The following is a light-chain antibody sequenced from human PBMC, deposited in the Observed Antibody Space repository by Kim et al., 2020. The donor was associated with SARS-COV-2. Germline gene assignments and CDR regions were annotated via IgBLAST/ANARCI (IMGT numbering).Light chain of an antibody. V-gene: IGKV1-5*03. CDR1: QSKSML. CDR2: KAS. CDR3: QQYDKY. J-gene: IGKJ2*01. Sequence: STLAASVRDRVIIACRASQSKSMLLAWYQKKPGKAPKLQISKASRLQSGVPSRFSGSGSGTEFTTTVSSLQPDDVGTYYCQQYDKYFGQGTKLEI.